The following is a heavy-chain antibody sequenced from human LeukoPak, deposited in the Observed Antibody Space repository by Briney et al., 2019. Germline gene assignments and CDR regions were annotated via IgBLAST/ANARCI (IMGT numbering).Heavy chain of an antibody. J-gene: IGHJ4*02. D-gene: IGHD3-10*01. V-gene: IGHV1-69*05. CDR1: GGTFSSYA. CDR3: AGDPRGFGELSYY. Sequence: SVKVSCKASGGTFSSYAISWVRQAPGQGLEWMGGIIPIFGTANYAQKFQGRVTITTDESTSTAYMELSSLRCEDTAVYYCAGDPRGFGELSYYWGQGTLVTVSS. CDR2: IIPIFGTA.